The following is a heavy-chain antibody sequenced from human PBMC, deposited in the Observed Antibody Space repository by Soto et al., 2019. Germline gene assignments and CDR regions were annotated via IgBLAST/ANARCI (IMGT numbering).Heavy chain of an antibody. Sequence: GGSLRLSCAASGFTVSSNYMSWVRQAPGKGLEWVSVIYSGGSTYYADSVKGRFTISRDNSKNTLYLQMNSLRAEDTAVYYCARAGIAAAGNDYWGQGTLVTVSS. CDR1: GFTVSSNY. J-gene: IGHJ4*02. D-gene: IGHD6-13*01. CDR3: ARAGIAAAGNDY. CDR2: IYSGGST. V-gene: IGHV3-66*01.